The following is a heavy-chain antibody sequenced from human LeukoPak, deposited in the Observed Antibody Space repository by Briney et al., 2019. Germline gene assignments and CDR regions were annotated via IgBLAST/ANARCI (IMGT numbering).Heavy chain of an antibody. J-gene: IGHJ4*02. CDR1: GGSIYITNY. CDR2: ISHSGTT. V-gene: IGHV4-4*02. Sequence: SETLSLTCAVSGGSIYITNYWSWVRQAPGKGLEWIGEISHSGTTNYSPSLRSRVAMSLDRANNQFSLNLTSVTDADTAVYYCTRENRPFCPFAYWGQGVLVTVSS. CDR3: TRENRPFCPFAY. D-gene: IGHD2/OR15-2a*01.